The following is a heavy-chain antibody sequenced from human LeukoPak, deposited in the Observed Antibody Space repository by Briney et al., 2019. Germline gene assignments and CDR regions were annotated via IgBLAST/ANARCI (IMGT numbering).Heavy chain of an antibody. D-gene: IGHD5-12*01. J-gene: IGHJ4*02. CDR1: GFTVSSNY. CDR3: ARDGGYSGYDADC. Sequence: GGSLRLSCVASGFTVSSNYMNWVRQAPGKGLEWVSVIYSGGGTYYADSVKGRFTISRDNSKNTLYLQMNSLRAEDTAVYYCARDGGYSGYDADCWGQGTLVTVSS. CDR2: IYSGGGT. V-gene: IGHV3-53*01.